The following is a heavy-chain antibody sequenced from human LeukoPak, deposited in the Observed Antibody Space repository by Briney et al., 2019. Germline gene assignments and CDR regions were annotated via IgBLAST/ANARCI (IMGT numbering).Heavy chain of an antibody. CDR3: ARDFRAAFDP. Sequence: GGSLRLSCAASGFTFNSYAMNWVRQGPGKGLEWVSGISGSGGGTYYADSMKGRFTISRDNAKNTLYLQMNSLRAEDTAVYYCARDFRAAFDPWGQGTLVTVSS. J-gene: IGHJ5*02. V-gene: IGHV3-23*01. CDR2: ISGSGGGT. CDR1: GFTFNSYA. D-gene: IGHD3-10*01.